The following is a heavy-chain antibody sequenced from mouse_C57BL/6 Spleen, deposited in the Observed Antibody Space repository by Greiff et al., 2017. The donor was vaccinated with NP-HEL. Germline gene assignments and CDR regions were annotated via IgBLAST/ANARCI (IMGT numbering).Heavy chain of an antibody. CDR1: GYTFTSYW. V-gene: IGHV1-52*01. CDR2: IDPSDSET. J-gene: IGHJ3*01. D-gene: IGHD2-1*01. CDR3: AIKGIYGNLFAY. Sequence: VQLQQPGAELVRPGSSVKLSCKASGYTFTSYWMHWVKQRPIQGLEWIGNIDPSDSETHYNQKFKDKATLTVDKSSSTAYMQLSSLTSEDSAVYYCAIKGIYGNLFAYWGQGTLVTVSA.